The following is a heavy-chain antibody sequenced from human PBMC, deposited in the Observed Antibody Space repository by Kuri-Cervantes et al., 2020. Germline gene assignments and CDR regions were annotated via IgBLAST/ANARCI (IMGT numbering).Heavy chain of an antibody. CDR2: INPNSGGT. J-gene: IGHJ4*02. D-gene: IGHD4-17*01. CDR1: GYTFTGYY. CDR3: ARKEHDYGDKGDYFDY. Sequence: ASVKVSCKASGYTFTGYYMHWVRQAPGQGLEWMGWINPNSGGTNYAQKFQGRVTMTRDTSISTAYMELSRLRSDDTAVYYCARKEHDYGDKGDYFDYWGQGTLVTVSS. V-gene: IGHV1-2*02.